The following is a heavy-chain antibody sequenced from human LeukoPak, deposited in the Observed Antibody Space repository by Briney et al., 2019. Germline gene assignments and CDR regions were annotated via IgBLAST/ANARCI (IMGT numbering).Heavy chain of an antibody. CDR2: ISAYNGNT. CDR1: GYTFTSYG. V-gene: IGHV1-18*01. J-gene: IGHJ4*02. Sequence: ASVTVSCKASGYTFTSYGISWVRQAPGQGLEWMGWISAYNGNTNYAQKLQGRVTMTTDTSTSTAYMELRSLRSDDTAVYYCARESRYYGSGSYCRYWGQGTLVTVSS. D-gene: IGHD3-10*01. CDR3: ARESRYYGSGSYCRY.